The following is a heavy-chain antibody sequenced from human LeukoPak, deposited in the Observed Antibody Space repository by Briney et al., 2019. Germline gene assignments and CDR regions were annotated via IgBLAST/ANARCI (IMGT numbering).Heavy chain of an antibody. CDR3: ARGSRYHDWLSPLDS. D-gene: IGHD3-9*01. J-gene: IGHJ4*02. CDR2: INPNNGGT. CDR1: GYAFTDYF. Sequence: ASVKVSCKASGYAFTDYFIHWVRQAPGQGLEWMGWINPNNGGTNYAQNFQGRVTMTRDTSVNTAYMELSSLRSDDAAVFYCARGSRYHDWLSPLDSWGQGTLVTVSS. V-gene: IGHV1-2*02.